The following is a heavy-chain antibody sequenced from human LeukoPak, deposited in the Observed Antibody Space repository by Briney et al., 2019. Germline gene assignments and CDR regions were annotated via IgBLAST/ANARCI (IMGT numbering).Heavy chain of an antibody. J-gene: IGHJ6*02. V-gene: IGHV5-51*04. CDR2: IYPGDSDT. D-gene: IGHD3-22*01. CDR3: AVSNYYYDSSGYYPLTNYYGMDV. CDR1: GYSFTSYW. Sequence: GESLKISCKGSGYSFTSYWIGWVRQMPGKGLEWMGIIYPGDSDTRYSPSFQGQVTISADKPISTAYLQWSSLKASDTAMYYCAVSNYYYDSSGYYPLTNYYGMDVWGQGTTVTVSS.